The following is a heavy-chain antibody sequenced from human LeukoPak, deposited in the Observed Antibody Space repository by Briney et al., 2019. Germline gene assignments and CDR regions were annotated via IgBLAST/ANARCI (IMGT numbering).Heavy chain of an antibody. D-gene: IGHD6-6*01. V-gene: IGHV3-21*01. CDR1: GFTFSSYS. CDR3: GRVGGRSKAAKGDAFDI. J-gene: IGHJ3*02. CDR2: ISSGSTYV. Sequence: PGGSLRLSCAASGFTFSSYSMNWVRQAPGKGLEWVSSISSGSTYVYYADSAQGRFTISRDNAQSSMYLQMNSLRAEDTAVYYCGRVGGRSKAAKGDAFDIWGQGTMVVVSS.